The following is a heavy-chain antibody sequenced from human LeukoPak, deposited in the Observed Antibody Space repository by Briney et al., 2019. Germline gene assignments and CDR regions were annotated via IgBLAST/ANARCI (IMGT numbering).Heavy chain of an antibody. CDR1: GGSFSGYY. CDR2: INHSGST. Sequence: SETLSLTCAVYGGSFSGYYWTLIRQPPGKGLEWIGEINHSGSTNYNPSLMGRVTISVDTSKNQFSLKLSSVTAADTAVYYCASGIAARGAFDIWGQGTMVTVSS. D-gene: IGHD6-6*01. CDR3: ASGIAARGAFDI. V-gene: IGHV4-34*01. J-gene: IGHJ3*02.